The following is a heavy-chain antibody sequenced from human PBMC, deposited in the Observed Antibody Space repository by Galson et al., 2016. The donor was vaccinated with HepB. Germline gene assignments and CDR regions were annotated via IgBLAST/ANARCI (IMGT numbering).Heavy chain of an antibody. J-gene: IGHJ4*02. D-gene: IGHD2-8*02. Sequence: SLRLSCAASGFPFSSFWMNWVRQAPGKGLEWVGRIRIKSDGATTDYSAPVNGRFSISRDDSKNTLYLQMNGLKTEDTAVEYCTTENWWRFHGWGQGTLVTVSS. V-gene: IGHV3-15*01. CDR3: TTENWWRFHG. CDR2: IRIKSDGATT. CDR1: GFPFSSFW.